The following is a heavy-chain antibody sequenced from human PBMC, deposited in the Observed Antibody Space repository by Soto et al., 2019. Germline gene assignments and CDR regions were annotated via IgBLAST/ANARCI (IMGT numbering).Heavy chain of an antibody. Sequence: QVHLVQSGAEVKKPGSSVNISCKASGGTFGTYGLNWVRQFPGQGLEWMGGIIPASDTENYAQKFQGRVTITVDKSTNIAHMQMDSLTSDDTAVYYCATDVTAGTYYNYGLDVWGHGTTVTVS. CDR3: ATDVTAGTYYNYGLDV. CDR2: IIPASDTE. D-gene: IGHD2-21*02. V-gene: IGHV1-69*14. J-gene: IGHJ6*02. CDR1: GGTFGTYG.